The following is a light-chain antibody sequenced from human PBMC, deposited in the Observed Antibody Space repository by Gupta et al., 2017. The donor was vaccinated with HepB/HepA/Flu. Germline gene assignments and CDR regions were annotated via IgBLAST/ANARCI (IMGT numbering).Light chain of an antibody. Sequence: QYALTQPRSVSGSPGQSVIISCTGTSSDVGNYNYVSWYQQRPGKPPKLIIYDVTSRPPGVPDRFSGSKSGNTASLTMAGLQTEEEADYYCCSYAGSSGIFGGGTKLTVL. CDR1: SSDVGNYNY. J-gene: IGLJ2*01. CDR3: CSYAGSSGI. V-gene: IGLV2-11*01. CDR2: DVT.